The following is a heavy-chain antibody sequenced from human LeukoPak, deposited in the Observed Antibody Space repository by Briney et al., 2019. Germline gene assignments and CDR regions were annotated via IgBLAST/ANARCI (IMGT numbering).Heavy chain of an antibody. CDR2: MNPNSGNT. CDR3: AGGVFWGGFGRASYRAV. CDR1: GYTFTSYD. Sequence: ASVKVSCKASGYTFTSYDINWVRQATGQGLEWMGWMNPNSGNTGYAQKFQGRVTITRNTSISTAYMELSSLRSEDKAVYYWAGGVFWGGFGRASYRAVGGKGTTVTFSS. V-gene: IGHV1-8*03. J-gene: IGHJ6*03. D-gene: IGHD3-3*01.